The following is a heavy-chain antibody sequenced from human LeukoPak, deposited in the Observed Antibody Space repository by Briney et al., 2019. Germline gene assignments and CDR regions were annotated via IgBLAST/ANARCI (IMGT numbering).Heavy chain of an antibody. D-gene: IGHD2-8*01. Sequence: SETLSLTCTVSGGSISSGDYYWSWIRQPLGKGLEWIGYIYYSGSTYYNPSLKSRVTISVDMSKNQFSLKLSSVTAADTAVYYCARATNVPAFDIWGQGTMVTVSS. V-gene: IGHV4-30-4*08. CDR2: IYYSGST. CDR1: GGSISSGDYY. CDR3: ARATNVPAFDI. J-gene: IGHJ3*02.